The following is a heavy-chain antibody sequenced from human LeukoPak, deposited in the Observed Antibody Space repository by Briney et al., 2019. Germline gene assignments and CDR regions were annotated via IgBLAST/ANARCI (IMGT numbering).Heavy chain of an antibody. Sequence: PSETLSLTCTVSGGSISSSSYYWGWIRQPPGKGLEWIGSIHYSGSTYYNPSLKSRVTISVDTSKNQFSLKLLSVTAADTAVYYCARAQDFSDSSGPNYLDFWGQGILVTVSS. V-gene: IGHV4-39*07. CDR3: ARAQDFSDSSGPNYLDF. CDR1: GGSISSSSYY. J-gene: IGHJ4*02. CDR2: IHYSGST. D-gene: IGHD3-22*01.